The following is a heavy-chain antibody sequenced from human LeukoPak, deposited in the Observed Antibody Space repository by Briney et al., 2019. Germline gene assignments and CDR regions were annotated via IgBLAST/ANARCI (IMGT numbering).Heavy chain of an antibody. CDR3: ARQSTAAYSMNFNY. V-gene: IGHV3-21*01. D-gene: IGHD6-6*01. Sequence: GGSLRLSCAASGFTFSSYSMNWVRQAPGKGLEWVSSISSSSSYIYYADSVKGRFTISRDNAKNSLYLQMDSLSAEDTAVYYCARQSTAAYSMNFNYWGQGTLVTVSS. CDR1: GFTFSSYS. CDR2: ISSSSSYI. J-gene: IGHJ4*02.